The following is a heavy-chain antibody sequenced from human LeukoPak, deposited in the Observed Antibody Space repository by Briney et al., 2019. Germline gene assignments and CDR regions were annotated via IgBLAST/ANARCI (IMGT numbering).Heavy chain of an antibody. CDR2: ISGSGGST. V-gene: IGHV3-23*01. Sequence: TGGSLRLSCAASGFTFSSYGMSWVRQAPGKGLEWVSAISGSGGSTYYADSVKGRFTISRDNSKNTLYLQMNSLRAEDTAVYYCAKDLKAGMVRGPNFDYWGQGTLVTVSS. J-gene: IGHJ4*02. D-gene: IGHD3-10*01. CDR3: AKDLKAGMVRGPNFDY. CDR1: GFTFSSYG.